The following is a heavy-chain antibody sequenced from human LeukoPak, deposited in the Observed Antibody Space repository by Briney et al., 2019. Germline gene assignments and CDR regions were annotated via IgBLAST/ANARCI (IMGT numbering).Heavy chain of an antibody. CDR3: AKGVSFGI. CDR2: IISTGDNT. J-gene: IGHJ3*02. D-gene: IGHD3-16*01. Sequence: GGSLRLSCAASGFTFSSYATNWVRQAPGQGLGWVSAIISTGDNTYYADSVKGRFNISRHISTNTLYLQMNRLRAEDTALYYCAKGVSFGIWGQGPMVTVSS. CDR1: GFTFSSYA. V-gene: IGHV3-23*01.